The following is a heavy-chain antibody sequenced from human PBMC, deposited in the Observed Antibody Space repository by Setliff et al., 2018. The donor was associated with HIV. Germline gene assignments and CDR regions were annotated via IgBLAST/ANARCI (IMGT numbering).Heavy chain of an antibody. Sequence: PSETLSLTCSVSDGPVSGYSWSWIRQPAGKGLEWIGRIYTSGTTNYNPSLKSRVAMSVDTSKNQFSLKLSSVTAADTAVYYCARAGSMVRGVIISAIDVWGQGARVTVSS. CDR2: IYTSGTT. CDR1: DGPVSGYS. D-gene: IGHD3-10*01. J-gene: IGHJ3*01. CDR3: ARAGSMVRGVIISAIDV. V-gene: IGHV4-4*07.